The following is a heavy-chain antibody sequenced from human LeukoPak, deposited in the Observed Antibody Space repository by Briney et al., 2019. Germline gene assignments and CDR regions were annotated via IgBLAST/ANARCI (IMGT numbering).Heavy chain of an antibody. J-gene: IGHJ4*02. D-gene: IGHD3-22*01. CDR2: IKEDGSEK. Sequence: PVGSLRLSCAASGFTFSTYWMSWVRQAPGKGLEWVANIKEDGSEKYYGDSVKGRFTISRDNAKNSLYLEMNSLRVEDTAVYYCARDSSGYQWGQGTLVTVSS. V-gene: IGHV3-7*01. CDR1: GFTFSTYW. CDR3: ARDSSGYQ.